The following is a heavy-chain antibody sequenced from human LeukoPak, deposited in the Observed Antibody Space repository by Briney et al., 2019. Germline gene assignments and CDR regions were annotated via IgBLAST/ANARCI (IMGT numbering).Heavy chain of an antibody. CDR2: ISISSSYT. CDR3: ASLMILWFGEQQAKDY. CDR1: GFTFSDYY. D-gene: IGHD3-10*01. V-gene: IGHV3-11*06. Sequence: GGSLRLSCAASGFTFSDYYMSWIRQAPGKGLEWVSYISISSSYTKYADSVKGRFTISRDNAKNSLYLQMNSLRAEDTAVYYCASLMILWFGEQQAKDYWGQGTLVTVSS. J-gene: IGHJ4*02.